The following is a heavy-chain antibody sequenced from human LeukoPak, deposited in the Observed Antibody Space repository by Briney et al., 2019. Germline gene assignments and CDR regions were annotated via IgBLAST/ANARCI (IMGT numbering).Heavy chain of an antibody. CDR1: GFTFSSYE. V-gene: IGHV3-48*03. CDR3: ARERALYCSGGTCYGAFDL. D-gene: IGHD2-15*01. Sequence: GGSLRLSCAASGFTFSSYEMNWVRQAPGKGLEWVSYISSSGSTIYYADSVKGRFTISRDNAKNSLYLQMNSLRAEDTAVYYCARERALYCSGGTCYGAFDLWGRGTLVTVSS. J-gene: IGHJ2*01. CDR2: ISSSGSTI.